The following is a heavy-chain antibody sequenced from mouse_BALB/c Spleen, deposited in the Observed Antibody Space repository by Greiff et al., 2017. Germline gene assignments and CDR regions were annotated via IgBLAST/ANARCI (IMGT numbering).Heavy chain of an antibody. CDR2: IDPENGNT. J-gene: IGHJ4*01. D-gene: IGHD1-1*01. V-gene: IGHV14-1*02. CDR3: ARRGSSPYYYAMDY. CDR1: GFNIKDYY. Sequence: EVMLVESGAELVRPGALVKLSCKASGFNIKDYYMHWVKQRPEQGLEWIGWIDPENGNTIYDPKFQGKASITADTSSNTAYLQLSSLTSEDTAVYYCARRGSSPYYYAMDYWGQGTSVTVSS.